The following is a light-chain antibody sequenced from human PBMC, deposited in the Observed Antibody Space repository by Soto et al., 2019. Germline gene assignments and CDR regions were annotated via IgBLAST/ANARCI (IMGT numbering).Light chain of an antibody. CDR2: AAS. Sequence: IRITQSPSSLSASAGDRVTITCRASQGISSYLAWYQQKPGKAPKLLIYAASTLQSGVPSRFSGSGSGTDFTLTISCLQSEDFASYYCQQYYSDTRFTFGQGTRLEIK. J-gene: IGKJ5*01. V-gene: IGKV1-8*01. CDR3: QQYYSDTRFT. CDR1: QGISSY.